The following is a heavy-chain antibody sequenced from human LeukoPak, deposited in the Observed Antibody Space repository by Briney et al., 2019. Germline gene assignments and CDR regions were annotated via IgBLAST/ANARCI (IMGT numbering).Heavy chain of an antibody. Sequence: GGSLRLSYAASGFTFRSYWMSWVRQAPGKGLEWVANIKQDGSEKYYVDSVKGRFTISRDNAKNSLYLQMNSLRAEDTAVYYCASFIRQQLVHTDFDYWGQGTLVTVSS. CDR3: ASFIRQQLVHTDFDY. D-gene: IGHD6-13*01. V-gene: IGHV3-7*02. CDR2: IKQDGSEK. CDR1: GFTFRSYW. J-gene: IGHJ4*02.